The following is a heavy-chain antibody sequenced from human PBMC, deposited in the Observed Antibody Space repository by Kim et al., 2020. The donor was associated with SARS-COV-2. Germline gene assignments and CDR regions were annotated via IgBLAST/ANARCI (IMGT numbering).Heavy chain of an antibody. D-gene: IGHD3-10*01. Sequence: SETLSLTCTVSGGSFNSSSYYWGWIRQPPGKGLEWIGSIYYSGSTYYNPSLKSRVTISVDTSKNQFSLKLSSVTAADTAVFYCARLYYYVSGSYYLFDNWGQGTLVTVSS. J-gene: IGHJ4*02. CDR2: IYYSGST. CDR1: GGSFNSSSYY. V-gene: IGHV4-39*01. CDR3: ARLYYYVSGSYYLFDN.